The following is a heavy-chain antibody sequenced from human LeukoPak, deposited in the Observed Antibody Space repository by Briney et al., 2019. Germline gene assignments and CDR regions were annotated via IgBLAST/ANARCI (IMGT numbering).Heavy chain of an antibody. V-gene: IGHV4-34*08. CDR1: GFTFNTYT. Sequence: GSLRLSCAASGFTFNTYTMNWIRQPPGKGLEWIGEINHSGSTNYNPSLKSRVTISVDTSKNQFSLKLSSVTAADTAVYYCAGLVGRYSSGLYYYYFDYWGQGTLVTVSS. D-gene: IGHD3-22*01. J-gene: IGHJ4*02. CDR2: INHSGST. CDR3: AGLVGRYSSGLYYYYFDY.